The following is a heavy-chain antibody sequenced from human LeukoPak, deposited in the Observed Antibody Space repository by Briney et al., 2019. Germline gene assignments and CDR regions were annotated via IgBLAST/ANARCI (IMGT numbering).Heavy chain of an antibody. V-gene: IGHV3-23*01. D-gene: IGHD1-14*01. Sequence: GGSLRLSCAASGFTFSIYAMSWVRQAPGKGLEWVSAISGGGGSTYYADSVKGRFTISRDSSKNTLYLQMNSLRAKDTAVYYCAKDLTEPRLTFDYWGQGTLVTVSS. CDR3: AKDLTEPRLTFDY. CDR1: GFTFSIYA. CDR2: ISGGGGST. J-gene: IGHJ4*02.